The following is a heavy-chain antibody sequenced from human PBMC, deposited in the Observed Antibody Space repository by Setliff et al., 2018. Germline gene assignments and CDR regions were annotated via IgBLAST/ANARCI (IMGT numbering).Heavy chain of an antibody. CDR2: IYYSGST. Sequence: ETLSLTCTVSGGSISSSSYYWGWIRQPPGKGLEWIGIIYYSGSTYYNPSLKSRVTISVDTSKNQFSLKLSSVTAADTAVYYCARQQQLVIGSTAYYYYGMDVWGQGTTVTV. J-gene: IGHJ6*02. D-gene: IGHD6-13*01. CDR3: ARQQQLVIGSTAYYYYGMDV. V-gene: IGHV4-39*07. CDR1: GGSISSSSYY.